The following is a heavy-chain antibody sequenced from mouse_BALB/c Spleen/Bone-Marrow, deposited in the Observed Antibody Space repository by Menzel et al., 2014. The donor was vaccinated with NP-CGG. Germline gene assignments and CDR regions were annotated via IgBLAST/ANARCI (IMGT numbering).Heavy chain of an antibody. Sequence: VKLMDSGAELARPGASVKLSCKASGYTFTSYWMQWVKQRPGQGLEWIGAIYPGDGDTRYTQKFRGKATLTADKSSNAAYMQLSSLTSEDSAVYVCASPYGNYDAMDYWGQGTSVTVSA. CDR1: GYTFTSYW. D-gene: IGHD2-1*01. CDR2: IYPGDGDT. V-gene: IGHV1-87*01. CDR3: ASPYGNYDAMDY. J-gene: IGHJ4*01.